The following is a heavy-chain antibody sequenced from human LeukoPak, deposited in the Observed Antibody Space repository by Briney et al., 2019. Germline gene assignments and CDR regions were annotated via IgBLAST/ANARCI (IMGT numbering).Heavy chain of an antibody. Sequence: GGSLRLSCAFSGFTFSRYYMSWVRQAPGKGLEWGSIIYSGDNTYYADSVKGRFTISRDNSKNTLYLQMNSLRVEDTAVYYCARDRGSGYDPGYFDYWGQGTLVTVSS. CDR3: ARDRGSGYDPGYFDY. CDR1: GFTFSRYY. CDR2: IYSGDNT. J-gene: IGHJ4*02. D-gene: IGHD5-12*01. V-gene: IGHV3-66*01.